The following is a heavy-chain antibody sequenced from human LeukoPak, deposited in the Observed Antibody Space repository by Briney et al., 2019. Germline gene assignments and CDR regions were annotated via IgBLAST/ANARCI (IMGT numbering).Heavy chain of an antibody. CDR3: ARVRAVAGIALPGN. Sequence: ASVKVSCKASGYTFTSYGISWVRQAPGQGLEWMGWISAYNGNTNYAQKLRGRVTMTTDTSTSTAYMELRSLRSDDTAVYYCARVRAVAGIALPGNWGQGTLVTVSS. D-gene: IGHD6-19*01. CDR1: GYTFTSYG. J-gene: IGHJ4*02. CDR2: ISAYNGNT. V-gene: IGHV1-18*01.